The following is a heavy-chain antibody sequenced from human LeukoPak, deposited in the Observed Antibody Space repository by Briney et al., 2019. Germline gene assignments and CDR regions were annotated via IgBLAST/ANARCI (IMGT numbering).Heavy chain of an antibody. CDR2: IYHSGST. CDR1: GGSISSGDYS. J-gene: IGHJ5*02. D-gene: IGHD3-9*01. CDR3: ARNNINYDILTGYSSTNWFDP. V-gene: IGHV4-30-2*01. Sequence: SQTLSLTCAVPGGSISSGDYSWSWIRQPPGTGLEWIAYIYHSGSTYYNPSLKSRVTISVDRSKNQFSLKLSSVTAADTAVYYCARNNINYDILTGYSSTNWFDPWGQGTLVTVSS.